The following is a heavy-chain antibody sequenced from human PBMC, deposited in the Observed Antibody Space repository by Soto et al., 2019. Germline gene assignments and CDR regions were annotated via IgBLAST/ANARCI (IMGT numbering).Heavy chain of an antibody. V-gene: IGHV3-15*01. D-gene: IGHD2-2*01. CDR3: TTDLQAYCXGTTCYAGNYYYDDMDV. CDR1: GFSFRNAW. Sequence: PGGSLRLSCAASGFSFRNAWMSWVRQAPGKGLEWVGHIKSQGDGGTRDYAAPVKGRFTISRDDSKNTLFLQMNSLKNEDTAVYFCTTDLQAYCXGTTCYAGNYYYDDMDVWGPGTTVTVSS. J-gene: IGHJ6*02. CDR2: IKSQGDGGTR.